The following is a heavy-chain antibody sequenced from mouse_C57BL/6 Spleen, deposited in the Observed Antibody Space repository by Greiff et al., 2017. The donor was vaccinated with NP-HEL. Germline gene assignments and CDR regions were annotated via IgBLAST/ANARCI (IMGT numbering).Heavy chain of an antibody. J-gene: IGHJ3*01. CDR1: GFNIKDDY. Sequence: VQLQQSGAELVRPGASVKLSCTASGFNIKDDYMHWVKQRPEQGLEWIGWIDPENGDTEYASKFQGKATITAETSSNTAYLQLSSLTSEDTAVYYCTRNPCAYWGQGTLVTVSA. V-gene: IGHV14-4*01. CDR2: IDPENGDT. CDR3: TRNPCAY.